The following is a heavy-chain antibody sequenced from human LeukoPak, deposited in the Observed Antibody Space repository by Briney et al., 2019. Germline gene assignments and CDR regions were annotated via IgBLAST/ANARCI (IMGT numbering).Heavy chain of an antibody. Sequence: GGSLKLSCAASGFTFSGSTVHWVRQASGKGLDWVGHIRTKANNYATAYAASVKGRFTISRDDSKNTAYLQMNSLKIEDTAVYYCSRHEALPGDYWGQRTLVTVSS. J-gene: IGHJ4*02. CDR3: SRHEALPGDY. CDR1: GFTFSGST. CDR2: IRTKANNYAT. V-gene: IGHV3-73*01. D-gene: IGHD2-21*02.